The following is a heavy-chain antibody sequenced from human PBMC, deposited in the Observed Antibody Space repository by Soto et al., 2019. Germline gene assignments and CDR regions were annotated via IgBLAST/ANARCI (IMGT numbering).Heavy chain of an antibody. Sequence: GSLRLSCAASGFTFSSYSMNWVRQAPGKGLEWVSYISSSSSTIYYADSVKGRFTISRGNSKNTVYLQMNSLRVEDTAVYYCVRDRGYPDSFDVWGRGTLVTVSS. J-gene: IGHJ3*01. CDR2: ISSSSSTI. CDR1: GFTFSSYS. V-gene: IGHV3-48*01. D-gene: IGHD3-10*01. CDR3: VRDRGYPDSFDV.